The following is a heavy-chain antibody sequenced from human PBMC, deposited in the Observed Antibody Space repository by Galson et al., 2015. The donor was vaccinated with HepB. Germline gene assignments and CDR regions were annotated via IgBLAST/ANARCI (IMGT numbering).Heavy chain of an antibody. CDR1: GFTFSSYA. Sequence: SLRLSCAASGFTFSSYAMHWVRQAPGKGLEWVAVISYDGSNKYYADSVKGRFTISRDNSKNTLYLQMNSLRAEDTAVYYCARARDSSGLHDAFDIWGQGTMVTVSS. V-gene: IGHV3-30-3*01. J-gene: IGHJ3*02. D-gene: IGHD3-22*01. CDR2: ISYDGSNK. CDR3: ARARDSSGLHDAFDI.